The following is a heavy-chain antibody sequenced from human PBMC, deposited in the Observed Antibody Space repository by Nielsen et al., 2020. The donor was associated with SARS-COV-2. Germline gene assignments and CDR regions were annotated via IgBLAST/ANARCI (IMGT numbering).Heavy chain of an antibody. V-gene: IGHV4-59*08. CDR3: ARYVAGTSEYFQH. CDR2: IYYSGST. J-gene: IGHJ1*01. Sequence: SETLSLTCTVSGGSISSYYWSWIRQPPGKGLEWIGYIYYSGSTNYNPSLKSRVTISVDTSKNQFSLKLSSETAADTAVYYCARYVAGTSEYFQHWGQGTLVTVSS. CDR1: GGSISSYY. D-gene: IGHD6-19*01.